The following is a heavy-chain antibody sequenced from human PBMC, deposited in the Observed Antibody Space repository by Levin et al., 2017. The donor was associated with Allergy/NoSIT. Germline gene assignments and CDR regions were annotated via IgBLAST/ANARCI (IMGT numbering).Heavy chain of an antibody. D-gene: IGHD3-10*01. CDR2: ISAYNSAT. CDR1: AYTFTSYG. V-gene: IGHV1-18*01. CDR3: ARDLMGTSPGSYYYYAMGV. J-gene: IGHJ6*02. Sequence: ASVKVSCKTSAYTFTSYGINWVRQAPGQGLEWMGWISAYNSATNYAQKFQGRVTMTTDTSTSTAYMELRSLRSDDTAVYYCARDLMGTSPGSYYYYAMGVWGQGTTVTVSS.